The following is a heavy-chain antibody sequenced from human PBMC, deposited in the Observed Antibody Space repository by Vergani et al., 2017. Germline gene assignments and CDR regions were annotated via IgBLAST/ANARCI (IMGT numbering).Heavy chain of an antibody. CDR2: IIPIFGTA. J-gene: IGHJ4*02. CDR3: AKLGXYDSSGYCLPHCDY. V-gene: IGHV1-69*12. CDR1: GGTFSNYA. D-gene: IGHD3-22*01. Sequence: QVQLVQSGAEVKKPGSSVKVSCKTSGGTFSNYAISWVRQAPGQGLEWMGGIIPIFGTANYAQKFQGRVTITADGSTSAAYMELKSLRSEDTAVYYCAKLGXYDSSGYCLPHCDYWGQGTLVTVSS.